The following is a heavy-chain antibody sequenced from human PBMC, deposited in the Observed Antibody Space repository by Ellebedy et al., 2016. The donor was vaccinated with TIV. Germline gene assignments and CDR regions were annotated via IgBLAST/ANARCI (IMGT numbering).Heavy chain of an antibody. CDR1: GFTFSGYT. D-gene: IGHD3-22*01. J-gene: IGHJ6*02. Sequence: GESLKISCAASGFTFSGYTMNWVRQAPGKGLEWLAFISSSGSPIYYADSVKGRFTISRDNTKDSLHLQMNSLRDDDTAVFYCARGHNDDSTGYIYGMDVWGQGTAVTVSS. CDR3: ARGHNDDSTGYIYGMDV. CDR2: ISSSGSPI. V-gene: IGHV3-48*02.